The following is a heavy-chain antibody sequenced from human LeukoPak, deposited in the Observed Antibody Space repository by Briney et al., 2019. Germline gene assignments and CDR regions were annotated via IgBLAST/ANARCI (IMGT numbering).Heavy chain of an antibody. Sequence: SVKVSCKASGGTFSSYAISWVRQAPGQGVEWMGRIIPILGIANYAQKFQGRVTITADKSTSTAYMELSSLRSEDTAVYYCARYSYYDSRADPPRGSGHWFDPWGQGTLVTVSS. V-gene: IGHV1-69*04. CDR1: GGTFSSYA. D-gene: IGHD3-22*01. CDR2: IIPILGIA. CDR3: ARYSYYDSRADPPRGSGHWFDP. J-gene: IGHJ5*02.